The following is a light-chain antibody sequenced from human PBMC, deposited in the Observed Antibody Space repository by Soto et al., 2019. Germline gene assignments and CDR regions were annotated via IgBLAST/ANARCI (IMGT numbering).Light chain of an antibody. V-gene: IGKV3-20*01. Sequence: EIVLTQSPGTLSLSPGEGATLSCRASQDVDNNFLAWYQQRPGQAPRLLIYASSRRATGIPDRFSGSGSGTDFTRTISRVGPEDIAVYFCHQYYSSITFGGGTKVEVK. J-gene: IGKJ4*01. CDR1: QDVDNNF. CDR3: HQYYSSIT. CDR2: ASS.